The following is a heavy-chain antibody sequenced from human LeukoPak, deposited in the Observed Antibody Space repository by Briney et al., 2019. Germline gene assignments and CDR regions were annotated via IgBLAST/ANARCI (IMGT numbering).Heavy chain of an antibody. CDR2: ISQSGNT. CDR1: DSLSGSS. Sequence: PSETLSLTCAGDSLSGSSVTWVRQPPGKGLEWIGEISQSGNTNYSPSLKSRLTMSIDTSKSHISLNLSSATTADTAVYFCARGILRYDWTDSDVRAFHYYYYMDVWG. CDR3: ARGILRYDWTDSDVRAFHYYYYMDV. V-gene: IGHV4-34*01. D-gene: IGHD1-20*01. J-gene: IGHJ6*03.